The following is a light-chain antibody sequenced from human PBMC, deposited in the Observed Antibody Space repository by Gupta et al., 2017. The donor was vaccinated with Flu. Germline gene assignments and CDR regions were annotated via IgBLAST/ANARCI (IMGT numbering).Light chain of an antibody. CDR2: KAS. CDR1: KSRVPSDGNTY. J-gene: IGKJ1*01. V-gene: IGKV2-30*02. CDR3: CQARYRTHT. Sequence: ATLGQPASIACRASKSRVPSDGNTYENWLQQRKGGSARRLIAKASNRGSGGIDSRSSGRSVGVGKTISSRVEDEDGGVYYCCQARYRTHTFGQGTKVETK.